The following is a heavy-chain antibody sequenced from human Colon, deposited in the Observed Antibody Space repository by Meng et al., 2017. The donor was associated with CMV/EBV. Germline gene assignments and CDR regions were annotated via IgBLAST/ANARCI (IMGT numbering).Heavy chain of an antibody. J-gene: IGHJ4*02. D-gene: IGHD3-9*01. Sequence: SVKVSCKTSGGVFNNFAFSWVRQAPGQGLEWMGRIIPILGITNYAQKFQGRVTITSDKSTSTTYMEVSSLRSEDTAMYYCARDGDDILTGYYAHWGQGTLVTVSS. V-gene: IGHV1-69*10. CDR3: ARDGDDILTGYYAH. CDR1: GGVFNNFA. CDR2: IIPILGIT.